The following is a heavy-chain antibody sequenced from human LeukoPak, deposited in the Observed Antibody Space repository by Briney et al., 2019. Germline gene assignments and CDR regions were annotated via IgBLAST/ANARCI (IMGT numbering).Heavy chain of an antibody. Sequence: GGSLRLSCAASGFTFSEAWMSWVRQAPEKGLEWVGRIQSITDGGTTDYAAPVKGRFIISRDDSKNTLYLQLNSLETEDTAMYYCTIDYDYAWGSYRLGYWGQGTLVTVSS. D-gene: IGHD3-16*02. V-gene: IGHV3-15*01. CDR1: GFTFSEAW. CDR3: TIDYDYAWGSYRLGY. J-gene: IGHJ4*02. CDR2: IQSITDGGTT.